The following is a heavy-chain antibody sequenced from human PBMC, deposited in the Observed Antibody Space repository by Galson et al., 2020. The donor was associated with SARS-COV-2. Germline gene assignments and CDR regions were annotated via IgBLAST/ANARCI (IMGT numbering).Heavy chain of an antibody. CDR2: ISWNSGSI. Sequence: GGSLRLSCAASGFTFDDYAMHWVRQAPGKGLEWVSGISWNSGSIGYADSVKGRFTISRDNAKNSLYLQMNSLRAEDTALYYCATDYYGSGSYYNDYAFDIWGQGTMVTVSS. D-gene: IGHD3-10*01. CDR1: GFTFDDYA. V-gene: IGHV3-9*01. J-gene: IGHJ3*02. CDR3: ATDYYGSGSYYNDYAFDI.